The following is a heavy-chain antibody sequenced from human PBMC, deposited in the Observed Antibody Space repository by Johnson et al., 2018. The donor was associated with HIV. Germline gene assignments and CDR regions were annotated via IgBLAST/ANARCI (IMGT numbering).Heavy chain of an antibody. CDR2: MSFDGNNR. CDR1: GFTFSSNP. Sequence: QVQLVESGGGVVQAGRSLRLSCAASGFTFSSNPMHWVRQAPDKGLEWVAVMSFDGNNRYYADSVKGRFPISRDNAKNSLYLQMNSLRAEDTALYYCAKDMGYDSSGDGAFDIWGQGTMVTVSS. D-gene: IGHD3-22*01. V-gene: IGHV3-30-3*01. J-gene: IGHJ3*02. CDR3: AKDMGYDSSGDGAFDI.